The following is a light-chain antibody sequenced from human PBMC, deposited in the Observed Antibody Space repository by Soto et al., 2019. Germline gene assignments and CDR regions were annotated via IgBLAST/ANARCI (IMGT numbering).Light chain of an antibody. CDR2: GGS. Sequence: EIVLTQSPGTLSLSPGERATLSCRASRSISNSYLAWYQQKPGRAPRLVIYGGSSRATGIPDRFSGSGSGTDFTLTISRLEPEDFAVYYCQQHGSSPPWTFGQGTKVDIK. CDR3: QQHGSSPPWT. CDR1: RSISNSY. J-gene: IGKJ1*01. V-gene: IGKV3-20*01.